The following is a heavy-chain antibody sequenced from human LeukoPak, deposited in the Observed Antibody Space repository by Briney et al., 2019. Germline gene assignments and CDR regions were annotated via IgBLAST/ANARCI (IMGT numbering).Heavy chain of an antibody. CDR1: GYTFTSYG. D-gene: IGHD3-10*01. V-gene: IGHV1-18*01. J-gene: IGHJ3*02. CDR3: ARYTPSTMVRVFDAFDI. Sequence: ASVKVSCKASGYTFTSYGISWVRQAPGQGLEWMGWISAYNGNTNYARRLQGRVTMTTDTSTSTAYMELRSLRSDDTAVYYCARYTPSTMVRVFDAFDIWGQGTMVTVSS. CDR2: ISAYNGNT.